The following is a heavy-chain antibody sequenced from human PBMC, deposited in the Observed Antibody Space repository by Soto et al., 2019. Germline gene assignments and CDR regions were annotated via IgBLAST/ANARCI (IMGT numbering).Heavy chain of an antibody. CDR2: ISWNSGSI. J-gene: IGHJ4*02. Sequence: PGGSLRLSCAASGFTFDDYAMHWVRQAPGKGLEWVSGISWNSGSIGYADSVKGRFTISRDNAKNSLYLQMNSLRAEDTALYYCAKSRAVTGPLDYWGQGTLVTVSS. CDR1: GFTFDDYA. D-gene: IGHD6-19*01. CDR3: AKSRAVTGPLDY. V-gene: IGHV3-9*01.